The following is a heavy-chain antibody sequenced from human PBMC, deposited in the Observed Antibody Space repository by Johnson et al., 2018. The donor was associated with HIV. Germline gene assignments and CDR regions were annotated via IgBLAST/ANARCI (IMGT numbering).Heavy chain of an antibody. D-gene: IGHD1-26*01. V-gene: IGHV3-74*02. Sequence: VQLVESGGGVVRPGGSLRLSCAPSGFNFDDYGMSWVRRVPGKGLVWVSRIDTEGSGTTYADSVKGRFTISRDNAKNTVYLQMISLRAEDMAVYYCARSRWADDAFDGWGQGTMVTVSS. CDR2: IDTEGSGT. J-gene: IGHJ3*01. CDR1: GFNFDDYG. CDR3: ARSRWADDAFDG.